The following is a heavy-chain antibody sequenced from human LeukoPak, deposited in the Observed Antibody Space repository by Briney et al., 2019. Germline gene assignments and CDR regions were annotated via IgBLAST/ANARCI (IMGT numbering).Heavy chain of an antibody. J-gene: IGHJ6*02. V-gene: IGHV3-7*04. CDR1: GFTFSTYW. CDR3: ARGRYGMDV. CDR2: IKVDVNEK. Sequence: GGSPRLSCVASGFTFSTYWINWVRQAPGKGLEWVANIKVDVNEKYFVDSVKGRFTISRDNAKNSLSLQMNSLRVEDTAVYYCARGRYGMDVWGQGTTVTVSS.